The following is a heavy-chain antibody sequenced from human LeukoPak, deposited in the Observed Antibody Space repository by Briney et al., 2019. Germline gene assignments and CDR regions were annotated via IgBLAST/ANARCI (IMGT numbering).Heavy chain of an antibody. CDR3: ARDHKSYRDAFDI. CDR1: GYTFTSYG. CDR2: ISAYNGNT. Sequence: ASVKVSCKASGYTFTSYGITWVRQAPGQGLDWMGWISAYNGNTNYAQKLQGRVTMTTDTSTSTAYMELRSLRSDDTAVYYCARDHKSYRDAFDIWGQGTMVTVSS. V-gene: IGHV1-18*01. J-gene: IGHJ3*02. D-gene: IGHD1-26*01.